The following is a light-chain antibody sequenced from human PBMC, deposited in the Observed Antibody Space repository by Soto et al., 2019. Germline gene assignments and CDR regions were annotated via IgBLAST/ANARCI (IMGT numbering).Light chain of an antibody. Sequence: DVVMTQSPPSLPVTLGQPASISCRSSQSLLFRDGNTYLTWSQQRPGQSPRRLIYKVSKGDSGVPDRFSGSGSDTDFTLIISRVEAEDVGVYYCMQGTHLPYTFGQGTKVEIK. CDR3: MQGTHLPYT. V-gene: IGKV2-30*01. CDR1: QSLLFRDGNTY. J-gene: IGKJ2*01. CDR2: KVS.